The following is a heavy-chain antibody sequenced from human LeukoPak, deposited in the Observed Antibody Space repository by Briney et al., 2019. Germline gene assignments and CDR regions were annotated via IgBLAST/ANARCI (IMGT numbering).Heavy chain of an antibody. Sequence: GGSLRLSCAASGFTFSSYSMNWVRQAPGKGLEWVSSISSSSSYIYYADSVKGRFTISRDNAKNSLYLQMNSLRAEDTAVYYCARDDYSSSWYERRSIDYWGQGTLVTVSS. V-gene: IGHV3-21*01. CDR3: ARDDYSSSWYERRSIDY. CDR2: ISSSSSYI. D-gene: IGHD6-13*01. J-gene: IGHJ4*02. CDR1: GFTFSSYS.